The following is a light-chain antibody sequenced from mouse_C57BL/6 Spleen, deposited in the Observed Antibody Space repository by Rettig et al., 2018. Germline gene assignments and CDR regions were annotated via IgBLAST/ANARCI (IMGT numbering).Light chain of an antibody. J-gene: IGKJ2*01. V-gene: IGKV12-38*01. CDR2: NAN. CDR3: KQAYDVPYT. CDR1: ENIYYS. Sequence: DIQMTQSPASLAASVGETVTITCRASENIYYSLAWYQQKQGKSPQLLIYNANSLEDDVPSRFSGSGSGTQYSMKINSMQPEDTATYFCKQAYDVPYTFGGGTKLEIK.